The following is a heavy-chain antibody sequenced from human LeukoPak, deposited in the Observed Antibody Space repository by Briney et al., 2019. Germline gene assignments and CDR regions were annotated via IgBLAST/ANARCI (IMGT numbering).Heavy chain of an antibody. D-gene: IGHD2/OR15-2a*01. J-gene: IGHJ4*02. V-gene: IGHV3-74*01. Sequence: GGSLRLSCAASGNYWMHWVRQAPGKGLVWVSHINSDGSWTSYADSVKGRFTISKDNAKNTVYLQMNSLRAEDTAVYHCVSFYETYWGRGTLVTVSS. CDR2: INSDGSWT. CDR1: GNYW. CDR3: VSFYETY.